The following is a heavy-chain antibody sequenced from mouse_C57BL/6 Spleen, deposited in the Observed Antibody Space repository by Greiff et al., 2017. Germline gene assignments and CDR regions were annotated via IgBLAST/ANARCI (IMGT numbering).Heavy chain of an antibody. CDR3: ARRERATLVAPWDMDY. Sequence: QVQLKQSGPGLVQPSQSLSITCTVSGFSLTSYGVHWVRQSPGKGLEWLGVIWSGGSTDYNAAFISRMSISKDNSKSHVFFKMNRLQADDTAIYFCARRERATLVAPWDMDYWGQGTSVTFAT. D-gene: IGHD1-1*01. CDR2: IWSGGST. V-gene: IGHV2-2*01. J-gene: IGHJ4*01. CDR1: GFSLTSYG.